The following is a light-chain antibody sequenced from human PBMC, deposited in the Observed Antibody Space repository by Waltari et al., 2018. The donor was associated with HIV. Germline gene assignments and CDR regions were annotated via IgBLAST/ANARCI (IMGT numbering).Light chain of an antibody. CDR3: SSLTPSTQVL. V-gene: IGLV2-14*01. CDR1: SNDVGDYNY. CDR2: EVR. Sequence: QSALTQPASVSGSPGQSITISCTGTSNDVGDYNYVSWYQQHPGKVPKLIIFEVRNRHSGASSLFSRSKSANTASLTISGLQAGDEADYYGSSLTPSTQVLFGGGTKLTVL. J-gene: IGLJ2*01.